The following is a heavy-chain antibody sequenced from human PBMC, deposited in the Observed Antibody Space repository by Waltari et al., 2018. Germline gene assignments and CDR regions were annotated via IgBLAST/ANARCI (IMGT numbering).Heavy chain of an antibody. CDR1: GGTFRRSA. J-gene: IGHJ5*02. Sequence: QVQLVQSGAEVKKPGPSAKVSCKASGGTFRRSAISWGRLAPGQGPEWMGGIIPILGIANYAQKFQGRVTITADKSTSTAYMELSSLRSEDTAVYYCAKDSSGWYGWFDPWGQGTLVTVSS. V-gene: IGHV1-69*10. CDR2: IIPILGIA. D-gene: IGHD6-19*01. CDR3: AKDSSGWYGWFDP.